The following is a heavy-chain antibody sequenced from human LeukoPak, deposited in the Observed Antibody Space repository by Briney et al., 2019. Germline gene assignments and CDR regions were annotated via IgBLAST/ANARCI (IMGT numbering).Heavy chain of an antibody. CDR3: ARDPTYGSGSTNWFDP. D-gene: IGHD3-10*01. CDR1: GYTFTSYY. V-gene: IGHV1-46*01. Sequence: ASVKVSCKASGYTFTSYYMHWVRQAPGRGLEWMGIINPSGGSTSYAQRFQGRVTMTRDTSTSTVYMELSSLRSGDTAVYYCARDPTYGSGSTNWFDPWGQGTLVTVPS. CDR2: INPSGGST. J-gene: IGHJ5*02.